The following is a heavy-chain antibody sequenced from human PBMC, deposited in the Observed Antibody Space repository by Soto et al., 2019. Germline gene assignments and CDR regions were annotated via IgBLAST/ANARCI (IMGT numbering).Heavy chain of an antibody. V-gene: IGHV4-61*01. D-gene: IGHD6-6*01. CDR1: GGSVSSGSYY. CDR3: ARDLGEYSSSYYYYYGMDV. J-gene: IGHJ6*02. Sequence: QVQLQESGPGLVKPSETLSLTCTVSGGSVSSGSYYWSWIRQPPGKGLEWIGYIYYSGSTTYNPSLKSRVTISVDTSKNQFSLKLSSVTAADTAVYYCARDLGEYSSSYYYYYGMDVWGQGTTVTVSS. CDR2: IYYSGST.